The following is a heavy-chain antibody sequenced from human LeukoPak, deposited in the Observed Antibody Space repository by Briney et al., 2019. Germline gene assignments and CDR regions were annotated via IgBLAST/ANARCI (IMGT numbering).Heavy chain of an antibody. CDR1: GYTFTNHD. CDR3: ARLNLEYLYSSGPNDY. Sequence: GASVKVSCKASGYTFTNHDINWVRQASGQGLEWMGGIIPIFGTANYAQKFQGRVTITTDESTSTAYMELSSLRSEDTAVYYCARLNLEYLYSSGPNDYWGQGTLVTASS. CDR2: IIPIFGTA. V-gene: IGHV1-69*05. J-gene: IGHJ4*02. D-gene: IGHD3-10*01.